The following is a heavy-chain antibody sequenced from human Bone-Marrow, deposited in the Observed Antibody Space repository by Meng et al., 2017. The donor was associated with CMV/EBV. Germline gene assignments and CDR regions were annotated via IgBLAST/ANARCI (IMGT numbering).Heavy chain of an antibody. V-gene: IGHV4-38-2*02. CDR2: IYHSGST. Sequence: SETLSLTCTVSGYSISSGYYWGWIRQPPGKGLEWIGSIYHSGSTYYNPSLKSRVTISVDTSKNQFSLKLSSVTAADTAVFYCARHAFWSGYSSGLFDFWGQGTRVTGSS. CDR1: GYSISSGYY. CDR3: ARHAFWSGYSSGLFDF. J-gene: IGHJ4*02. D-gene: IGHD3-3*01.